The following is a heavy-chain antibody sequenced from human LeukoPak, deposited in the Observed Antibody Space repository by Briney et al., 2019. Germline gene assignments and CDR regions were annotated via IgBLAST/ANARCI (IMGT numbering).Heavy chain of an antibody. D-gene: IGHD3-3*01. CDR3: AKAISPGLDYYYGMDV. CDR1: GFTVSSNF. CDR2: LYSGGRT. J-gene: IGHJ6*02. Sequence: GGSLRLSCAASGFTVSSNFMSWVRQAPGKGLEWVSVLYSGGRTYYADSVKGRFTISRDNSKNTLYLQMNSLRVEDTAVYYCAKAISPGLDYYYGMDVWGQGTTVTVSS. V-gene: IGHV3-53*01.